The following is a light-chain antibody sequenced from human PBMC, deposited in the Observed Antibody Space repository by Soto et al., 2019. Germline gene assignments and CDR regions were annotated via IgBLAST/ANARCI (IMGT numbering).Light chain of an antibody. CDR2: GAS. V-gene: IGKV3-15*01. J-gene: IGKJ1*01. Sequence: EIVMTQSPATLSVSPGERATLSCRASQSVSSNLAWYQQKPGQAPRLLIYGASTRATGIPARISGGGSGTDFTLTISSLEPEDFAVYYCQQRSNWPWTFGQGTKVDIK. CDR3: QQRSNWPWT. CDR1: QSVSSN.